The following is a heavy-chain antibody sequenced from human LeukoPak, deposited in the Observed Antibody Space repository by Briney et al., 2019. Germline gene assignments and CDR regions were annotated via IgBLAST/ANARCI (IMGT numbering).Heavy chain of an antibody. CDR1: DDSDSISRYH. J-gene: IGHJ4*02. V-gene: IGHV4-28*01. CDR3: ARNSGYYDFWSGYPSSPFFDY. Sequence: SETLSLTCTVFDDSDSISRYHWNWTRQTPGKGLEWIGYIYYSGSTYYNPSLKSRVTMSVDTSKNQFSLKLSSVTAVDTAVYYCARNSGYYDFWSGYPSSPFFDYWGQGTLVTVSS. CDR2: IYYSGST. D-gene: IGHD3-3*01.